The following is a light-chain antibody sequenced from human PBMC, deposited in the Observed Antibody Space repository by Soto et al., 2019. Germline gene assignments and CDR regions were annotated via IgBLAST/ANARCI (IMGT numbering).Light chain of an antibody. CDR2: AAS. CDR1: QGISTS. J-gene: IGKJ5*01. Sequence: DIQLTQSPGILSLSPGESVTITCRASQGISTSLAWYQQKPGKAPKLLIYAASTLASGVPSRFSGAVSGTEFTLTITSLQPEDFATYYCQHYFNSPITFGQGTRLEIK. CDR3: QHYFNSPIT. V-gene: IGKV1-9*01.